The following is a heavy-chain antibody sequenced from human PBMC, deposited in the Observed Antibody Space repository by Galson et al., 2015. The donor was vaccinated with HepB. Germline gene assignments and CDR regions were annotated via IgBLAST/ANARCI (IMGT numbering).Heavy chain of an antibody. CDR2: IYWDDDK. CDR3: ARTIWFREFPYNWFDP. CDR1: GFSLSTSGVG. D-gene: IGHD3-10*01. J-gene: IGHJ5*02. Sequence: PALVKPTQTLTLTCTFSGFSLSTSGVGVGWIRQPPGKALEWLALIYWDDDKRYSPSLKSRLTITKDTSKNQVVLTMTNMDPVDTATYYCARTIWFREFPYNWFDPWGQGTLVTVSS. V-gene: IGHV2-5*02.